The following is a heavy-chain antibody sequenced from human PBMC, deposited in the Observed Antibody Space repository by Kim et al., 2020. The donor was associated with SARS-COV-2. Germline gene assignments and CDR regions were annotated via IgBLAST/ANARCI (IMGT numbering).Heavy chain of an antibody. CDR2: IYHSGSA. V-gene: IGHV4-59*02. Sequence: SETLSLTCSVSGDSVSRFYWSWIRQSPGKGLEWIGHIYHSGSASYNPSLKGRVTMSIDMSKNQFSLNVKSVTAADTAVYFCARDSHSCFDFWGRGALVTV. J-gene: IGHJ4*02. CDR3: ARDSHSCFDF. CDR1: GDSVSRFY.